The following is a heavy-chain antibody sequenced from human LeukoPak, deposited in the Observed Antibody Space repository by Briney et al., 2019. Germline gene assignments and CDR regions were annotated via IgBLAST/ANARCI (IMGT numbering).Heavy chain of an antibody. CDR1: GFTFDDYA. J-gene: IGHJ4*02. V-gene: IGHV3-9*01. CDR2: ISCNSGSI. D-gene: IGHD3-22*01. Sequence: GGSLRLSCAASGFTFDDYAMHWVRQAPGKGLEWVSGISCNSGSIGYADSVKGRFTISRDNAENSLYLQMNSLRAEDTALYYCAKDIVGYYDSSGYFDYWGQGTLVTVSS. CDR3: AKDIVGYYDSSGYFDY.